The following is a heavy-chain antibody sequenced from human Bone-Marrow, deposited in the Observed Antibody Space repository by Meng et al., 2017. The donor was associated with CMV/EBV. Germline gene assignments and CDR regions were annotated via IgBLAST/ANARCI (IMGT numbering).Heavy chain of an antibody. D-gene: IGHD3-3*01. CDR2: IHYSGTT. V-gene: IGHV4-59*01. CDR1: GDSISSYY. Sequence: SETLSLTCSVSGDSISSYYWSWIRQTPGKGLEWIGYIHYSGTTSYNPSFKSRVTISVDTSKGQFNLTLSSVTAADPAVYYCARDLSSSRTIFGVVIGVYDIWGQGTMVTVSS. CDR3: ARDLSSSRTIFGVVIGVYDI. J-gene: IGHJ3*02.